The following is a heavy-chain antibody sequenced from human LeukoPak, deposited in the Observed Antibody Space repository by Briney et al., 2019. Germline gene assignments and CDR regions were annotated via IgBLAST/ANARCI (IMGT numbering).Heavy chain of an antibody. CDR2: IYYSGST. CDR3: ARQYQTTGWFDP. V-gene: IGHV4-59*01. CDR1: GGSISSYY. J-gene: IGHJ5*02. Sequence: SETLSLTCTVSGGSISSYYWSLIRQPPGKGLEWIGYIYYSGSTNYNPSLKSRVTISVDTSKNQFSLKLSSVTAADTAVYYCARQYQTTGWFDPWGQGTLVTVSS. D-gene: IGHD2-2*01.